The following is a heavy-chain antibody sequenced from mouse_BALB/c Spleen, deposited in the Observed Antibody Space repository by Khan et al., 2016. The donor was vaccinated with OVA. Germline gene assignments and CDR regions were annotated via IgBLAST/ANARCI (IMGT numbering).Heavy chain of an antibody. J-gene: IGHJ3*01. V-gene: IGHV1S29*02. CDR2: IYPNSGGT. CDR1: GYTFTDYN. D-gene: IGHD1-2*01. CDR3: TRSGYGSFVF. Sequence: VQLQQSGPELVKPGASVKISCKASGYTFTDYNMDWVKQSHGKSLEWIGYIYPNSGGTGYNQKFKTKATLTVDISSSTAYMELRSLTSEDSAVYYCTRSGYGSFVFWGQGTLVTVSA.